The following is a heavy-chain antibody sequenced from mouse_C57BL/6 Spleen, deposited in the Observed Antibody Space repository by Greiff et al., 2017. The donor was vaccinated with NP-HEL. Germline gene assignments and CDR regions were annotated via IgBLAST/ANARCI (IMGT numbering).Heavy chain of an antibody. CDR1: GYTFTSYW. CDR3: ARPFRYYGSVYYAMDY. D-gene: IGHD1-1*01. J-gene: IGHJ4*01. Sequence: QVQLQQPGAELVKPGASVKMSCKASGYTFTSYWITWVKQRPGQGLEWIGDIYPVSGSTNYNEKFKSKATLTVDTSSSTAYMQRSSLTSEDSAVYYCARPFRYYGSVYYAMDYWGQGTSVTVSS. CDR2: IYPVSGST. V-gene: IGHV1-55*01.